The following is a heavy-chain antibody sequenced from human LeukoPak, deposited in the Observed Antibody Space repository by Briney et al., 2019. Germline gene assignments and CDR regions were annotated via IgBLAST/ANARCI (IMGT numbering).Heavy chain of an antibody. Sequence: KPSETLSLTCAVYGGSFSGYYWSWIRQPPGKGLESIGEINHSGSTNYNPSLKSRVTISVDTSKNQFSLKLSSVTAADTAVYYCARGLGQPYYYYYYMDVWGKGTTVTVSS. V-gene: IGHV4-34*01. CDR1: GGSFSGYY. J-gene: IGHJ6*03. CDR2: INHSGST. D-gene: IGHD6-13*01. CDR3: ARGLGQPYYYYYYMDV.